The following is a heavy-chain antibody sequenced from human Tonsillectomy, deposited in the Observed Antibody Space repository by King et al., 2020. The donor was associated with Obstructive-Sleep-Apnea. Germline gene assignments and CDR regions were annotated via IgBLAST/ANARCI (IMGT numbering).Heavy chain of an antibody. J-gene: IGHJ5*02. CDR2: ISYDGSNK. CDR3: ARDSGHIVVVVAASNWFDP. CDR1: GFTFSSYA. V-gene: IGHV3-30*04. D-gene: IGHD2-15*01. Sequence: VQLVESGGGVVQPGRSLRLSCAAFGFTFSSYAMHWVRQAPGKGLEWVAVISYDGSNKYYADSVKGRFTISRDNSKNTLYLQMNSLRAEDTAVYYCARDSGHIVVVVAASNWFDPWGQGTLVTVSS.